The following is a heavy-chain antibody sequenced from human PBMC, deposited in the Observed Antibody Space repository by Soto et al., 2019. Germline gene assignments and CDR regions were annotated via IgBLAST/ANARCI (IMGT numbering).Heavy chain of an antibody. CDR1: RFTFNIYG. J-gene: IGHJ4*02. V-gene: IGHV3-30*18. CDR2: ISYDGSNQ. Sequence: AGSLRLSCAASRFTFNIYGMHWVRQAPDKGLEWVALISYDGSNQYYADSVKGRFTISRDNSKNTLFLQMNSLRADDTAVYYCAKDQASGQGSFDSWGQGTLVTVSS. CDR3: AKDQASGQGSFDS.